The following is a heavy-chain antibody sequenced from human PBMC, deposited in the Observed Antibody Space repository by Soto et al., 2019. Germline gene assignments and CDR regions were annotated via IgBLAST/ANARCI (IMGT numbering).Heavy chain of an antibody. CDR1: GFTFSSYA. D-gene: IGHD6-13*01. Sequence: EVQLLESGGGLVQPGGSLRLSCAASGFTFSSYAMSWVRQAPGKGLEWVSAISGSGGSTYYTDSVKGRFTISRDNSKNTLYLQMNSLRAEDTAVYYCAKGRASSSWYGVYWGQGTLVTVSS. V-gene: IGHV3-23*01. CDR2: ISGSGGST. CDR3: AKGRASSSWYGVY. J-gene: IGHJ4*02.